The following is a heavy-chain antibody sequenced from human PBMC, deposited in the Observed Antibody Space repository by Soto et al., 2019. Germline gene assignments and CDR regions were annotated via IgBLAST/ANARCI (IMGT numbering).Heavy chain of an antibody. V-gene: IGHV1-18*04. CDR1: GYTFSAYG. CDR2: ISVYTGNT. J-gene: IGHJ6*02. Sequence: QVQLLQSGGEVTKPGASVKVSCKSSGYTFSAYGVSWVRQAPGQGLEWLGWISVYTGNTKQAQKFQDRGTLTTEASKGTAYLELRSLRSDDTAIYYCVRDRCTTDRCYTHNFDVWGHGTTVTVSS. D-gene: IGHD2-8*01. CDR3: VRDRCTTDRCYTHNFDV.